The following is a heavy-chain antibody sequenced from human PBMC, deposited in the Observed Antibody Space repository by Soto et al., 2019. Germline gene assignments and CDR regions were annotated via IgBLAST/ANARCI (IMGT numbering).Heavy chain of an antibody. CDR1: GYTFTSYA. Sequence: QVQLVQSGAEVKKPGASVKVSCKASGYTFTSYAMHWVRQAPGQRLEWMGWINAGNGNTKYSQKSQGRVTITRDTSASTAYMELSSLRSEDTAVYYCARDLIVVVPAARGGMDVWGQGTTVTVSS. V-gene: IGHV1-3*01. J-gene: IGHJ6*02. D-gene: IGHD2-2*01. CDR2: INAGNGNT. CDR3: ARDLIVVVPAARGGMDV.